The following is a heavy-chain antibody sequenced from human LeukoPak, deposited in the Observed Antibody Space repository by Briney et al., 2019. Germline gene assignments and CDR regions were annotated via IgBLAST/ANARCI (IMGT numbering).Heavy chain of an antibody. CDR1: GGTFSSYA. Sequence: SVKVSCKASGGTFSSYAISWVRQAPGQGLEWMGRIIPILGIANYAQKFQGRVTITADKSTSTAYMELSSLRSEDTTVYYCARDTPDYRTENDYWGQGTLVTVSS. V-gene: IGHV1-69*04. J-gene: IGHJ4*02. CDR3: ARDTPDYRTENDY. CDR2: IIPILGIA. D-gene: IGHD4-11*01.